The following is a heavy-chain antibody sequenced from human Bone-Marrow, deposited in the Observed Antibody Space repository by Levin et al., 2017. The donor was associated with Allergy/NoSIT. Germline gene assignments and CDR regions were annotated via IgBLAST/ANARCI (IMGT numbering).Heavy chain of an antibody. CDR3: ARDGVKTYYFDH. D-gene: IGHD2-8*01. CDR1: GFSFNDYG. Sequence: PGGSLRLSCAASGFSFNDYGMDWVRQAPGKGLEWVAFVSYDGSNERYADSVKGRFTISRDNSKNTLYLQMNSLRVEDTAVYFCARDGVKTYYFDHWGQGTLATVSS. V-gene: IGHV3-33*05. CDR2: VSYDGSNE. J-gene: IGHJ4*02.